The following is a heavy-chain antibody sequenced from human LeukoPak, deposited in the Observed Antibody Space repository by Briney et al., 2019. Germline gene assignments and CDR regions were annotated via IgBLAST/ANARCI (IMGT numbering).Heavy chain of an antibody. D-gene: IGHD6-13*01. CDR2: ISGSGGNA. CDR3: ARGVIAAAGFFDY. V-gene: IGHV3-23*01. CDR1: GFTYSSYT. J-gene: IGHJ4*02. Sequence: PGGSLRLSCAASGFTYSSYTMNWVRQAPGKGLEGVSAISGSGGNAYYADSVKGRFTISRDNSKNTLYLQMNSLRAEDTAVYYCARGVIAAAGFFDYWGQGTLVTVSS.